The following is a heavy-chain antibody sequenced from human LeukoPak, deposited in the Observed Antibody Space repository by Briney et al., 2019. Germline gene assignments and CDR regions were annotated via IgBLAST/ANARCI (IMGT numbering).Heavy chain of an antibody. CDR3: ARDRAAFGVVQVGY. CDR2: INSDGTNT. CDR1: TFTFSRYW. V-gene: IGHV3-74*01. D-gene: IGHD3-3*01. J-gene: IGHJ4*02. Sequence: GGSLRLSCAAATFTFSRYWMHWVRQAPGKGLVWVSRINSDGTNTYYADSVKGRFTISRDNTKNTLYLQMNSLRTEDTAVYYCARDRAAFGVVQVGYWGQGTLVTVSS.